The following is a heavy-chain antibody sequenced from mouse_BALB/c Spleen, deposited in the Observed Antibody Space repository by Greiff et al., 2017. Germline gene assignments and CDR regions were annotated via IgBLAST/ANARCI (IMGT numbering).Heavy chain of an antibody. CDR2: IYPGDGDT. D-gene: IGHD1-1*01. CDR3: ARNYGSSYSAWFAY. CDR1: GYAFSSSW. V-gene: IGHV1-82*01. J-gene: IGHJ3*01. Sequence: QVQLQQSGPELVKPGASVKISCKASGYAFSSSWMNWVKQRPGQGLEWIGRIYPGDGDTNYNGKFKGKATLTADKPSSTAYMQLSSLTSVDSAVYFCARNYGSSYSAWFAYWGQGTLVTVSA.